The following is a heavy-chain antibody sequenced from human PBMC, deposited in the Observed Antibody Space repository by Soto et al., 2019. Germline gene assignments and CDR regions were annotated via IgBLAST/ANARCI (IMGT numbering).Heavy chain of an antibody. CDR3: AIARYDNSVDYAEYYPVS. CDR1: GGCVRSDSFY. D-gene: IGHD3-22*01. Sequence: SETLSLTCTVSGGCVRSDSFYWRWIRQPTGKGLEWIAFIYHSGSTNYNPSLNSRVTISVDTSKNRFSLQLTSVTAADTAIYYFAIARYDNSVDYAEYYPVSGGQGTLVTVSS. J-gene: IGHJ4*02. CDR2: IYHSGST. V-gene: IGHV4-61*01.